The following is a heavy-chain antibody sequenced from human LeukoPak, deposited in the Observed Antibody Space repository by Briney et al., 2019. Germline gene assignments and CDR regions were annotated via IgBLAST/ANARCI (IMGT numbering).Heavy chain of an antibody. CDR3: ARHASSGWSVSWFDP. CDR1: GGSISSGGYY. D-gene: IGHD6-19*01. Sequence: KSSETLSLACTVSGGSISSGGYYWSWIRQHPGKGLEWIGYIYYSGSTYYNPSLKSRVTISVDTSKNQFSLKLSSVTAADTAVYYCARHASSGWSVSWFDPWGQGTLVTVSS. J-gene: IGHJ5*02. V-gene: IGHV4-31*03. CDR2: IYYSGST.